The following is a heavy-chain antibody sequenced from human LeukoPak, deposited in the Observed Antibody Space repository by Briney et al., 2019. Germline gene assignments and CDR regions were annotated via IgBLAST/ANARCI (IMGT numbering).Heavy chain of an antibody. CDR3: ARDTTVTTSSVTFDY. Sequence: ASVKVSCKASGYTFTSYAMNWVRQAPGQGLEWMGWINTNTGNPTYAQGFTGRFVFSLDTSVSTAYLQISSLKAGDTAVYYCARDTTVTTSSVTFDYWGQGTLVTVSS. J-gene: IGHJ4*02. CDR1: GYTFTSYA. V-gene: IGHV7-4-1*02. D-gene: IGHD4-17*01. CDR2: INTNTGNP.